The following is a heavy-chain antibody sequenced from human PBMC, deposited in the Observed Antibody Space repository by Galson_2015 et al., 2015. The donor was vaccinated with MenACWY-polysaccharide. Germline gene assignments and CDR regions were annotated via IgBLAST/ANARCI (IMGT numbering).Heavy chain of an antibody. V-gene: IGHV4-4*02. CDR3: ARDYYGSGSYIGVWFDP. Sequence: SETLSLTCTVSGGSISSSNYWSWVRQSPGKGLEWIGDIHYSGRTNYNPSLKSRVTISVDKSKNQFSLKMSSVTAADTAVYYCARDYYGSGSYIGVWFDPWDQGTLVTVSS. D-gene: IGHD3-10*01. J-gene: IGHJ5*02. CDR2: IHYSGRT. CDR1: GGSISSSNY.